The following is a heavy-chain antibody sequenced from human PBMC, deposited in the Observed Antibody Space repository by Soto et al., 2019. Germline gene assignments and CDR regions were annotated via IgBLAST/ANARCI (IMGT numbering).Heavy chain of an antibody. V-gene: IGHV4-61*01. CDR3: ARVMNYYDSSGYFEY. CDR1: GGSVSSGSYY. D-gene: IGHD3-22*01. CDR2: IYYSGGT. Sequence: PSETLSLTCTVSGGSVSSGSYYWSWIRQPPGKGLEWIGYIYYSGGTNYNPSLKSRVTISVDTSKNQFSLKLSSVTAADTAVYYCARVMNYYDSSGYFEYWGQGTLVTVSS. J-gene: IGHJ4*02.